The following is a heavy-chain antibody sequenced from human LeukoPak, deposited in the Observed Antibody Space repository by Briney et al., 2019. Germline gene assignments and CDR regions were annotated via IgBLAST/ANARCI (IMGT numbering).Heavy chain of an antibody. D-gene: IGHD3-10*01. V-gene: IGHV3-66*01. J-gene: IGHJ6*02. CDR3: ARSEAHEVRGVIISYGMDV. Sequence: GGSLRLSCAASGFTVSSNYMSWVRQAPGKGLEWVSVIYSGGSTYYSDSVKGRFTISRDNSKNTLYLQMNSLRAEDTAVYYCARSEAHEVRGVIISYGMDVWGQGTTVTVSS. CDR2: IYSGGST. CDR1: GFTVSSNY.